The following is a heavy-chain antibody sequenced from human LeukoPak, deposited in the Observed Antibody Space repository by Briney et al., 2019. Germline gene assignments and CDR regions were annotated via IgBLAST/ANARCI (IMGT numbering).Heavy chain of an antibody. Sequence: GGSLRLSCAASGFTFTTYWMTWVRQAPEKGLEWVANTKPDGGETYYLDSVRGRFTISRDNARNSLYLQMNSLRADDTAVYYCGKGGQSSSWFWVDWGQGTLVTVSS. CDR1: GFTFTTYW. J-gene: IGHJ4*02. D-gene: IGHD6-13*01. V-gene: IGHV3-7*01. CDR2: TKPDGGET. CDR3: GKGGQSSSWFWVD.